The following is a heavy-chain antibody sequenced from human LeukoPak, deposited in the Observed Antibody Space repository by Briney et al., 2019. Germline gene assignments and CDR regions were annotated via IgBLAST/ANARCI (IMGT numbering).Heavy chain of an antibody. CDR3: ARPSGGTRTDYFDY. J-gene: IGHJ4*02. CDR1: GYTFTNYG. Sequence: ASVKVSCKPSGYTFTNYGISWMRQAPGQGLEWMGWISAYNGNTNYAQKLQGRVTMTTDTSTSTAYMELRSLRSDDTAVYYCARPSGGTRTDYFDYWGQGTLVTVSS. CDR2: ISAYNGNT. D-gene: IGHD3-10*01. V-gene: IGHV1-18*01.